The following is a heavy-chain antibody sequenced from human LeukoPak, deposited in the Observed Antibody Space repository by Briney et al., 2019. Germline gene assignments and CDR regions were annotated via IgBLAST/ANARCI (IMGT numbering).Heavy chain of an antibody. J-gene: IGHJ4*02. CDR3: AKGPSRSGSYYSDVDY. Sequence: GGSLRLSCAASGSTFSSYGMHWVRQAPGKGLEWVAFIRYDGSNKYYADSVKGRFTIYRDNSKNTLYLQMNSLRAEDTAVYYCAKGPSRSGSYYSDVDYWGQGTLVTVSS. D-gene: IGHD3-10*01. V-gene: IGHV3-30*02. CDR2: IRYDGSNK. CDR1: GSTFSSYG.